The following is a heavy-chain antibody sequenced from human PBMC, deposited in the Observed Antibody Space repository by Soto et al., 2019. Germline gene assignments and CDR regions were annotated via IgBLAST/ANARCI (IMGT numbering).Heavy chain of an antibody. CDR3: AKPGYRSGIPSY. V-gene: IGHV3-23*01. CDR1: GLNFNGYT. J-gene: IGHJ4*02. D-gene: IGHD3-16*02. CDR2: IAETGSST. Sequence: LRLSCATSGLNFNGYTMSWVRQAPGQGLEWVSGIAETGSSTYYADSVKGRFTISRDNSENTLYLQMNNLRAEDTAIYYCAKPGYRSGIPSYSGQRTPVTGSS.